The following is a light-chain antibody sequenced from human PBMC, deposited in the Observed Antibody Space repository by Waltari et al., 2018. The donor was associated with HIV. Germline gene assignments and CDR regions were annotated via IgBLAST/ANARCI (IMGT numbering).Light chain of an antibody. Sequence: QSVLTQPPSASGTPGQRVTISCSGSSSNIGTYTVNWYRQLPGTAPKLLSYSNNPPPSGVPDRFSGSKSGTSASLAISGLQSEDEADYYCAAWDGSLNGVLFGGGTKLTVL. CDR2: SNN. V-gene: IGLV1-44*01. CDR1: SSNIGTYT. CDR3: AAWDGSLNGVL. J-gene: IGLJ2*01.